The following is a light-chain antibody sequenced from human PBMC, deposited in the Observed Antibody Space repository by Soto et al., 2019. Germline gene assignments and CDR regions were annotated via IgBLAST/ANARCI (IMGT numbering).Light chain of an antibody. J-gene: IGLJ2*01. CDR1: SSDVGNYNY. V-gene: IGLV2-11*01. CDR2: DVT. CDR3: CSYAGSYTVV. Sequence: QSALTQPRSVSGSPGQSVTFSCTGTSSDVGNYNYVSWYQQHPGKAPKLMIFDVTQRPSGVPDRFSGSKSGNTASLTISGLQAEDEANYYCCSYAGSYTVVFGGGTKVTVL.